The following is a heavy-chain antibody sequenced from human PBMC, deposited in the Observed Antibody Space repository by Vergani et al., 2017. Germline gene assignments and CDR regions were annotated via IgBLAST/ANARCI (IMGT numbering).Heavy chain of an antibody. D-gene: IGHD3-22*01. V-gene: IGHV3-23*01. CDR2: ISASGSIT. Sequence: EVQLLESGGGLVQPAGSLRLSCAASRFTFSNYAMSWVRQAPGKGLQWVSGISASGSITDYADFVKGRFTISRDNSKNTLFLQMNSLRADDTAVYYCAGPQGTSAYYYGGFDYWGQGILVTVSS. CDR1: RFTFSNYA. CDR3: AGPQGTSAYYYGGFDY. J-gene: IGHJ4*02.